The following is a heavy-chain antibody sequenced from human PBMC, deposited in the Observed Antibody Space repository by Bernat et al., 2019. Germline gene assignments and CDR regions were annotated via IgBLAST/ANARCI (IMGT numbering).Heavy chain of an antibody. CDR1: GFTFNNYG. D-gene: IGHD4-23*01. CDR3: ARGRWSRDSNQGDWLDP. V-gene: IGHV3-33*01. CDR2: LWYDGNNK. Sequence: QVQLVESGGGGVQPGRSLRLSCAASGFTFNNYGMHWVRQAPGKGLEWVAVLWYDGNNKYYADSVKGRFTISRDNSKNTLYLQMNSLRAEDTAVYYCARGRWSRDSNQGDWLDPWGQGTLVTVSS. J-gene: IGHJ5*02.